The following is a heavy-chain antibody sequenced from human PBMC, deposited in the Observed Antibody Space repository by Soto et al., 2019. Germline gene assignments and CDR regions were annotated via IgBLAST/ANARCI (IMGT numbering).Heavy chain of an antibody. J-gene: IGHJ4*02. Sequence: EVQLVESGGGLVQPGESLRLSCAASGIIVSRNYMSWVRQAPGKGLEWVSLIFGGGTTSYADSVKGRFTISRDNSKNKMYLQMNSLRVEDTAFYYCARVVAGDVDYWGQGTLVTVSS. CDR2: IFGGGTT. D-gene: IGHD2-15*01. CDR1: GIIVSRNY. V-gene: IGHV3-66*01. CDR3: ARVVAGDVDY.